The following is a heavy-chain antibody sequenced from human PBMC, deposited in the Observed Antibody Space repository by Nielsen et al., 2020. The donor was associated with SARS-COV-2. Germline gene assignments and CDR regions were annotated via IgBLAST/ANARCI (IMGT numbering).Heavy chain of an antibody. CDR3: ARHYYGGRAYYYYGMDV. CDR2: IYYSGST. D-gene: IGHD4-23*01. CDR1: GGSISSGGYY. J-gene: IGHJ6*02. Sequence: SETLSLTCTVSGGSISSGGYYWSWIRQHPGKGLEWIGYIYYSGSTYYNPSLKSRVTISVDTSKNQFSLKLSSVTAADTAVYYCARHYYGGRAYYYYGMDVWGQGTTVTVSS. V-gene: IGHV4-39*01.